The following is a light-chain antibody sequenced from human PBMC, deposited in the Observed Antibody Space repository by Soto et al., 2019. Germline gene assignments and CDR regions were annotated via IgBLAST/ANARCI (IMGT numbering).Light chain of an antibody. CDR2: QDS. CDR1: KLGDKY. Sequence: SYELTQPPSVSVSPGQTASITCSGDKLGDKYACWYQQKPGQSPVLLIYQDSKRPSGIPERFSGSNSGNTATLTISGTQAMDEADYYCQAWDSSTGVVFGGGTKLTVL. J-gene: IGLJ2*01. CDR3: QAWDSSTGVV. V-gene: IGLV3-1*01.